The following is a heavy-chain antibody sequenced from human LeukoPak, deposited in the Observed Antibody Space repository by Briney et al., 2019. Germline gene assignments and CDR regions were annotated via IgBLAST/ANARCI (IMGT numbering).Heavy chain of an antibody. Sequence: GGSLRLSCAASGFTFSTYGMSWVRQAPGKGLEWVSAISGSGGSTYYADSVKGRFTISRDNSKNTLYLQMNSLRAEDTAVYYCAKDGGEYYDVLTGYYPRLYYMDVWGKGTTVTISS. V-gene: IGHV3-23*01. CDR1: GFTFSTYG. CDR2: ISGSGGST. J-gene: IGHJ6*03. CDR3: AKDGGEYYDVLTGYYPRLYYMDV. D-gene: IGHD3-9*01.